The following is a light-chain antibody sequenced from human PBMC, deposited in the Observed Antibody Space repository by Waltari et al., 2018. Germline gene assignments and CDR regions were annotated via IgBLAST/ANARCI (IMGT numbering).Light chain of an antibody. V-gene: IGLV3-27*01. J-gene: IGLJ2*01. CDR1: VLPEKY. CDR3: HAAADNNWF. CDR2: KDT. Sequence: YDLTQPLSAPVSPGQHAPTTCSGAVLPEKYVRWFQQKPGQAPTLILYKDTERPSGIPERFSGSSSGSTVTLTIRGALLEDEADYHCHAAADNNWFFGGGTKLTVL.